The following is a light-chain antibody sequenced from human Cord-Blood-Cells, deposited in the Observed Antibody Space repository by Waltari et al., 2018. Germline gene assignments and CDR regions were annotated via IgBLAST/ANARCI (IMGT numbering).Light chain of an antibody. CDR1: SGNSNYK. CDR2: VGTGGIVV. CDR3: GADHGSGSNFVYV. J-gene: IGLJ1*01. V-gene: IGLV9-49*01. Sequence: QHVFTQPPSASPSLESSITLTCTLSSGNSNYKVHVHQQRPRKGPRFVVRVGTGGIVVSKGDGIPDRFSVLGSGLNRYLTIKNIQEEDESDYHCGADHGSGSNFVYVFGTGTKVTVL.